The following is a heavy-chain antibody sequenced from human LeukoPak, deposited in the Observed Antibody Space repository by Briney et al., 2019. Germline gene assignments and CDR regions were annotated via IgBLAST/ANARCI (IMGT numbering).Heavy chain of an antibody. CDR2: LACLDASCTE. J-gene: IGHJ4*02. D-gene: IGHD3-10*01. CDR3: VRDSEGSFDY. V-gene: IGHV3-23*01. CDR1: GFTFGTFD. Sequence: PGRSLRLSCAASGFTFGTFDMSWVRQAPGKGLEWVSTLACLDASCTEYYSDSVKGRFSISRDTSRSTLSLQVNSLRVEDTAMYYCVRDSEGSFDYWGQGTLVTVPS.